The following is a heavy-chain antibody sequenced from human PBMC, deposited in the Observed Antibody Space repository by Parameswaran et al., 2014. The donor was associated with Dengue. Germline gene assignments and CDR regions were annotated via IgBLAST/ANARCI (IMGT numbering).Heavy chain of an antibody. CDR3: ARHPPRGEEGRAFDI. CDR2: IFYSGST. CDR1: AISSA. Sequence: AISSARWIRQPPGKGLEWIAYIFYSGSTNYNPSLKSRVTISVDTSRNQFSLRLSSVTAADTAVYYCARHPPRGEEGRAFDIWGQGTMVTVSS. V-gene: IGHV4-59*08. D-gene: IGHD3-10*01. J-gene: IGHJ3*02.